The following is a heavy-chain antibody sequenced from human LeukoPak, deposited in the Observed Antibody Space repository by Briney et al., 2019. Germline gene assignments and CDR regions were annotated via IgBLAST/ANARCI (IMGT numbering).Heavy chain of an antibody. D-gene: IGHD3-10*01. J-gene: IGHJ4*02. CDR2: ISGSGGST. CDR1: GCTFSSYA. CDR3: AKDQTYYGSGSYYFDPFDY. V-gene: IGHV3-23*01. Sequence: PGGSLRLSCAASGCTFSSYAMSWVRQAPGKGLEWVSAISGSGGSTYYADSVKGRFTISRDNSKNTLYLQMNSLRAEDTAVYYCAKDQTYYGSGSYYFDPFDYWGQGTLVTVSS.